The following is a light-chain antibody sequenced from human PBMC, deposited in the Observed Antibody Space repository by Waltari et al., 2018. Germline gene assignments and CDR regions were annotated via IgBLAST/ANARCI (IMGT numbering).Light chain of an antibody. J-gene: IGLJ2*01. CDR3: QSYDSTTVV. CDR1: NGYIATNY. V-gene: IGLV6-57*02. CDR2: ADD. Sequence: FMLTQPHSVSESPGKTDIISCTGSNGYIATNYLQWYQQHPGSAPITVIYADDQRPSGVPDRFSGSIDSSSNSASLTISGLQTEDEGDYYCQSYDSTTVVFGGGTKLTVL.